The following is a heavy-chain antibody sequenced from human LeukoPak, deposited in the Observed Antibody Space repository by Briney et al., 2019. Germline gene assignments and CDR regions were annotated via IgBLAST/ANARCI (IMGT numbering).Heavy chain of an antibody. CDR2: VYYSGTT. CDR1: GGSIASSGYY. Sequence: SETLSLTCTVSGGSIASSGYYWSWVRQPPGKGLEWIATVYYSGTTYYNAPLESRVTISVDTSKNQFSLKLSSVTAADTAVYYCARYVVVTTKYYFDYWGQGALVTVSS. V-gene: IGHV4-39*01. J-gene: IGHJ4*02. D-gene: IGHD2-21*02. CDR3: ARYVVVTTKYYFDY.